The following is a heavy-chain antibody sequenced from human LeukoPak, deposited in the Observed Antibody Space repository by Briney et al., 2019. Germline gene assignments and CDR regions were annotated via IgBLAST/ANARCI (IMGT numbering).Heavy chain of an antibody. V-gene: IGHV3-15*01. CDR3: TTEVSMIVYRGDY. CDR2: IKSKTDGGTT. Sequence: GGSLRLSCAASGFTFSNAWMSWVRQAPGKGLEWVGRIKSKTDGGTTDYAAPVKGRFTISRDDSKNTLYPQMNSLKTEDTAVYYCTTEVSMIVYRGDYWGQGTLVTVSS. CDR1: GFTFSNAW. D-gene: IGHD3-22*01. J-gene: IGHJ4*02.